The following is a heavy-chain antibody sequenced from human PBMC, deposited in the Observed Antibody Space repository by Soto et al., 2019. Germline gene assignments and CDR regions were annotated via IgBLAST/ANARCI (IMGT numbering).Heavy chain of an antibody. D-gene: IGHD2-2*01. Sequence: ASVKVSCKASGYTFTDYYIQWVRQAPGQGLEWMGWINPNSGDTIYAQKFQGWVTMTRDTSISTAHMELSRLTSDDTAVYYCATRLLTAASYAMDVWGQGTTVTVSS. V-gene: IGHV1-2*04. CDR1: GYTFTDYY. CDR2: INPNSGDT. J-gene: IGHJ6*02. CDR3: ATRLLTAASYAMDV.